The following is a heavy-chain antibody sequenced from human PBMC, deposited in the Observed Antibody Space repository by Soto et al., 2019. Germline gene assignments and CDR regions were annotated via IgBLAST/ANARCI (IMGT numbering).Heavy chain of an antibody. D-gene: IGHD5-12*01. CDR2: ITPIFGTA. CDR1: GGTFSSYA. Sequence: ASVKVSCKASGGTFSSYAISWVRQAPGQGLEWMGGITPIFGTANYAQKFQGRVTITADKSTSTAYMELSSLRSEDTAVYYCARDGYGGEKGYIVDKITGYYYYYGMDVWGQGTTVTVSS. J-gene: IGHJ6*02. V-gene: IGHV1-69*06. CDR3: ARDGYGGEKGYIVDKITGYYYYYGMDV.